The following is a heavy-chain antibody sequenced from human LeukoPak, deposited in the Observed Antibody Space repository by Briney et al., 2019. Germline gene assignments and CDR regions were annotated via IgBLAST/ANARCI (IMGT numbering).Heavy chain of an antibody. Sequence: PSETLSLTCGVSGDSISRNAWWSWVRQPPGKAMEWIGEVDQSGTTNYNPSLQSRVSISLDRSKNQFSLRLTTVTAADTAVYYCARRVRGKSFDYWGQGTLVTVSS. CDR1: GDSISRNAW. V-gene: IGHV4-4*02. CDR3: ARRVRGKSFDY. J-gene: IGHJ4*02. CDR2: VDQSGTT.